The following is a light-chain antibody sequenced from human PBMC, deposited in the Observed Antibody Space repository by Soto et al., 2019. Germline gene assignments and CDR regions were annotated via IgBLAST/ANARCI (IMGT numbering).Light chain of an antibody. V-gene: IGLV7-43*01. CDR3: LLYFGGAQLGV. Sequence: QAVVTQEPSLTVSPGGTVXLTCAXSTGAVTNPHYANWXQQKPXQAPRALIFSTRNRHSWTPARFSGSLLGGKAALTLSXVQPEDEADYXCLLYFGGAQLGVFGGGTKLTVL. CDR2: STR. J-gene: IGLJ3*02. CDR1: TGAVTNPHY.